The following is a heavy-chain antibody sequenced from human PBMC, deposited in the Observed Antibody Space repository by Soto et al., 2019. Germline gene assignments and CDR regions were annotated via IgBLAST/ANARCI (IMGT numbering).Heavy chain of an antibody. CDR1: GHTFTSYG. D-gene: IGHD5-12*01. J-gene: IGHJ4*02. V-gene: IGHV1-18*04. Sequence: ASVKVSCKASGHTFTSYGISWVRQAPGQGLEWMGWISAYNGNTNYAQKLQGRVTMTTDTSTSTAYMELRSLRSDDTAVYYCARDLRRGYSGYANYWGQGTLVTVSS. CDR3: ARDLRRGYSGYANY. CDR2: ISAYNGNT.